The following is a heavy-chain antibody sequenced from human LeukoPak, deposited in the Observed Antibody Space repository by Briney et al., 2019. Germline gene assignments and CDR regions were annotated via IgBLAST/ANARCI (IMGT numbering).Heavy chain of an antibody. CDR2: INPNSGGT. Sequence: GASVKVSCKASGYTFTGYYMHWVRQALGQGLEWMGWINPNSGGTNYAQKFQGWVTMTRDTSISTAYMELSRLRSDDTAVYYCARGSSSWYGWFDPWGQGTLVTVSS. J-gene: IGHJ5*02. V-gene: IGHV1-2*04. D-gene: IGHD6-13*01. CDR3: ARGSSSWYGWFDP. CDR1: GYTFTGYY.